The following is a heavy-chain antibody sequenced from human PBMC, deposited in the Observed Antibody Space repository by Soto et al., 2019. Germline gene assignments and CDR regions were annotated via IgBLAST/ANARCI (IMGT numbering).Heavy chain of an antibody. CDR2: ISPSSGET. J-gene: IGHJ5*02. Sequence: GPGVKKPGASVKVSCKASGYSFSSYGITWVRQAPGQGLEWMGWISPSSGETNYAQKFQGRVTVTTDTSTTTTYLELRSLKSDDTAVYYCARDWHPRFDPWGPGTLVTVSS. V-gene: IGHV1-18*01. CDR1: GYSFSSYG. CDR3: ARDWHPRFDP.